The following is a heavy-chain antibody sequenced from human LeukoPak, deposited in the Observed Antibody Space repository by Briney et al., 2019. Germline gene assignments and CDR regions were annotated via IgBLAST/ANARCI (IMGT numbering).Heavy chain of an antibody. J-gene: IGHJ4*02. CDR2: ISSSSRSI. CDR3: ARDIWSTSWCFDY. Sequence: GGSLRLSCAASGFTFSSYAMSWVRQAPGKGLEWVSYISSSSRSIYYADSVKGRFTISRDNAKNSLYLQMNSLRAEDTAVYYCARDIWSTSWCFDYWGQGTLVTVSS. CDR1: GFTFSSYA. V-gene: IGHV3-48*01. D-gene: IGHD6-13*01.